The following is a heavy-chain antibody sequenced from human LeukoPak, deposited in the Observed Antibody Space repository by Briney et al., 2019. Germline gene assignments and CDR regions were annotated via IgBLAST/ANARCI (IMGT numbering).Heavy chain of an antibody. CDR2: ISSSSSTI. D-gene: IGHD1-26*01. Sequence: GGSLRLSCAASGFTFSSYSMNWVRQAPGKGLEWVSYISSSSSTIYYADSVKGRFTISRDNAKNSLYLQMNSLRAEDTAVYYCARDAVGAQGSYYYSMDVWGKGTTVTVSS. CDR1: GFTFSSYS. CDR3: ARDAVGAQGSYYYSMDV. V-gene: IGHV3-48*01. J-gene: IGHJ6*03.